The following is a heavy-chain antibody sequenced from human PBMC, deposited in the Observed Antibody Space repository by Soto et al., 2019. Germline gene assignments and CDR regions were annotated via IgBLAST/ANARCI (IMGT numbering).Heavy chain of an antibody. V-gene: IGHV4-4*03. CDR3: ASRLGYCSSTSCYGGGRWFDP. Sequence: KLRETLSLTCAVSGGSISSSNWWSWVRQPPGKGLEWIGEIYHSGSTNYNPSLKSRVTISVDKSKNQFSLKLSSVTAADTAVYYCASRLGYCSSTSCYGGGRWFDPWGQGTLVTVSS. D-gene: IGHD2-2*01. J-gene: IGHJ5*02. CDR2: IYHSGST. CDR1: GGSISSSNW.